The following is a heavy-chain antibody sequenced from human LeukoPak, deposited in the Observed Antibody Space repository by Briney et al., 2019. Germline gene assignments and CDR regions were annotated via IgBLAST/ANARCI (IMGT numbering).Heavy chain of an antibody. V-gene: IGHV3-48*03. CDR2: ISSSGSTI. CDR3: ARDNYYDSSGYYLYYYGMDV. Sequence: GGSLRLSCAASGFTFSSYEMNWVRQAPGKGLVWVSYISSSGSTIYYADSVKGRFTISRDNAKNSLYLQMNSLRAEDTAVYYCARDNYYDSSGYYLYYYGMDVWGQGTTVTVSS. J-gene: IGHJ6*02. CDR1: GFTFSSYE. D-gene: IGHD3-22*01.